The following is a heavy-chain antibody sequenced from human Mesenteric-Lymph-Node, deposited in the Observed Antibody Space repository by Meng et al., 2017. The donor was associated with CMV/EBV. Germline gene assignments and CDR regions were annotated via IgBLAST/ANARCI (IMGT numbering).Heavy chain of an antibody. CDR1: GYTFTGYY. J-gene: IGHJ3*02. Sequence: ASVKVSCKASGYTFTGYYMHWVRQAPGQGLEWMGWINPNSGGTNYAQKFQGRVTMTRDTSISTAYMELSRLRSDDTAVYFCARSDSWANAFDIWGQGTMVTVSS. CDR2: INPNSGGT. D-gene: IGHD2-15*01. CDR3: ARSDSWANAFDI. V-gene: IGHV1-2*02.